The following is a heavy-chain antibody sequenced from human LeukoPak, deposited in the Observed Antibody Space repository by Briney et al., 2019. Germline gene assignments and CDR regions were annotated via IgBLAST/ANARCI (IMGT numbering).Heavy chain of an antibody. D-gene: IGHD6-13*01. Sequence: PGGSLRLSCAASGFTFSSYSMNWVRQAPGKGLEWVSSISSSSSYIYYADSVKGRFTISRDNAKNSLYLQMNSLRAEDTAVYYCARDSQQQLAYIDYWGQGTLVTVSS. CDR2: ISSSSSYI. J-gene: IGHJ4*02. V-gene: IGHV3-21*01. CDR3: ARDSQQQLAYIDY. CDR1: GFTFSSYS.